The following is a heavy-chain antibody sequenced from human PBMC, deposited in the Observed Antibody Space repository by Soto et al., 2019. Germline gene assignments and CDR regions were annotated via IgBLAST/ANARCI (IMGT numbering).Heavy chain of an antibody. V-gene: IGHV3-30*18. CDR1: GFTFSSYG. CDR2: ISYDGSNK. Sequence: QVQLVESGGGVVQPGRSLRLSCAASGFTFSSYGMHWVRQAPGKGLEWVAVISYDGSNKYYADSVKGRFTISRDNSKNTLFLQMNSLRAEDTAVYYCAKDLVEVEWLSLDYYYCGLDVWGQGTTVTVSS. J-gene: IGHJ6*02. D-gene: IGHD3-3*01. CDR3: AKDLVEVEWLSLDYYYCGLDV.